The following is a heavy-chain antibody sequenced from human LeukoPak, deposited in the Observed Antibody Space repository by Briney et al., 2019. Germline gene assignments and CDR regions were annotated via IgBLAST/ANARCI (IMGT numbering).Heavy chain of an antibody. Sequence: SETLSLTCTVSGDSISSYYWSWIRQPAGKGLEWIGRVYASGSTNYNPSLKSRDTMSVDTSKNQFSLKLSSVTAADTAVYYCARVYDSIYFDFWGQGTLVTVSS. D-gene: IGHD3-22*01. CDR2: VYASGST. V-gene: IGHV4-4*07. J-gene: IGHJ4*02. CDR3: ARVYDSIYFDF. CDR1: GDSISSYY.